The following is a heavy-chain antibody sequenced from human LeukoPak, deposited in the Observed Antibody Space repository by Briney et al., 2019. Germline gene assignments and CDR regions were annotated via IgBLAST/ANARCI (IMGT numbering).Heavy chain of an antibody. J-gene: IGHJ4*02. CDR2: ISRSSNYI. CDR3: AGPGNGLYYAYGY. V-gene: IGHV3-21*01. Sequence: GGSLRLSCAASGFTFSSYSMNWVRQAPGKGLEWVSSISRSSNYIYYADSVKGRFTLSRDNAKNSLYLQMNNLRAEDTAVYYCAGPGNGLYYAYGYWGQGTLVTVSS. CDR1: GFTFSSYS. D-gene: IGHD1-26*01.